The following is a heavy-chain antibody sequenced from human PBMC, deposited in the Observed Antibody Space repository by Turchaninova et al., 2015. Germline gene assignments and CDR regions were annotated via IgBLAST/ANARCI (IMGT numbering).Heavy chain of an antibody. CDR1: GFSLSTSGVG. V-gene: IGHV2-5*02. CDR2: IYWDDDK. Sequence: QITLTESAPTLVKPPQTLTLTCTFPGFSLSTSGVGVGWLRQPPGKALEWFALIYWDDDKRYSPSLKSRLTITKDTSKNQVVLTMTNMDPVDTATYYCAHRTVAGTNWGQGTLVTVSS. J-gene: IGHJ4*02. D-gene: IGHD6-19*01. CDR3: AHRTVAGTN.